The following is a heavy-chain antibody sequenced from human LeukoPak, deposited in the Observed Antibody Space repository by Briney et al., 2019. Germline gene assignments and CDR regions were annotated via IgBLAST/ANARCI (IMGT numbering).Heavy chain of an antibody. CDR3: ARETQYYFDQ. V-gene: IGHV3-48*04. CDR1: GFTVSSNY. Sequence: RSGGSLRLSCAASGFTVSSNYMSWVRQAPGKGLEWISYISNRNSIIYYADSVKGRFTISRDNAKNSLYLQMNSLRAEDTAVYYCARETQYYFDQWGQGTLVTVSS. J-gene: IGHJ4*02. CDR2: ISNRNSII.